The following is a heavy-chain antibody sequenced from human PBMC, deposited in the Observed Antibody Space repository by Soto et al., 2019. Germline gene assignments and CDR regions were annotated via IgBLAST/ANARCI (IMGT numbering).Heavy chain of an antibody. D-gene: IGHD3-16*01. Sequence: PGGSLRLSCAASGFIFGANAMSWVRQAPGKGLEWVSAINWIGGSTNYADSMKDRFTISRDNAKNPLYLQMSSLRAEDTALYYCARHGGTPDLYFDYWGQGT. V-gene: IGHV3-20*04. CDR1: GFIFGANA. CDR3: ARHGGTPDLYFDY. CDR2: INWIGGST. J-gene: IGHJ4*02.